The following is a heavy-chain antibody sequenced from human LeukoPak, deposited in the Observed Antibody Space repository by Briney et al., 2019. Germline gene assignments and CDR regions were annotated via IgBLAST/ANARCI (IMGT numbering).Heavy chain of an antibody. CDR1: GGSISSYY. Sequence: PSETLSLTCTVSGGSISSYYWSWIRQPPGKGLEWIGYISDSGSTNYNPSLNGRVTIFADTSKNQFSLRLSSVTAADTAVYFCARPVKGYIDSYHYMDVWGKGTTVTVSS. CDR3: ARPVKGYIDSYHYMDV. CDR2: ISDSGST. D-gene: IGHD5-18*01. J-gene: IGHJ6*03. V-gene: IGHV4-59*08.